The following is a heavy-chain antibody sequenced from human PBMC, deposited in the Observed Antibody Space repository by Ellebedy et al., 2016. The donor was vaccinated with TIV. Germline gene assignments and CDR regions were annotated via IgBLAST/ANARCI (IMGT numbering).Heavy chain of an antibody. CDR3: ARRGPYGSGGAGDY. Sequence: GESLKISCKASGYSFTKYWIGWVRQMPGKGLAWMGIIYPGDSGDSDTRYSPSFQGQVTIPADKSISTAYLQGSSLKASDTAMYYCARRGPYGSGGAGDYWGQGTLVTVSS. CDR2: IYPGDSGDSDT. D-gene: IGHD3-10*01. V-gene: IGHV5-51*01. CDR1: GYSFTKYW. J-gene: IGHJ4*02.